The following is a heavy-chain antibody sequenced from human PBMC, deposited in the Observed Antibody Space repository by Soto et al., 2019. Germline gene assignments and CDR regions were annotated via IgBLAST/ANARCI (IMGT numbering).Heavy chain of an antibody. CDR1: GGSISTYY. CDR2: IYYSGST. V-gene: IGHV4-59*13. Sequence: PSETLSLTCTVSGGSISTYYWSWIRQPPGKGLEWIGYIYYSGSTSYNPSLKSRVTISVDTSKNQFSLKLSSVTAADTAVYYCARNHGSGNHYHFDSWGQGTLVTVSS. CDR3: ARNHGSGNHYHFDS. D-gene: IGHD3-10*01. J-gene: IGHJ4*02.